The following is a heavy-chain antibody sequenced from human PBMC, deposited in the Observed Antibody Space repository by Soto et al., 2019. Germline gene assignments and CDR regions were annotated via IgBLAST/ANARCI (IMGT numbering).Heavy chain of an antibody. CDR3: ARPPLPGYSIHFNS. J-gene: IGHJ4*02. CDR1: GYIFIDYW. Sequence: GESLTISCKASGYIFIDYWPGWLRQMPGKGLEWMGIVYPRDSDTRYSPSFQGQVTISADRSTGTAFLQWRSLKASDTALYYCARPPLPGYSIHFNSWGQGTLVTVSS. D-gene: IGHD2-15*01. CDR2: VYPRDSDT. V-gene: IGHV5-51*01.